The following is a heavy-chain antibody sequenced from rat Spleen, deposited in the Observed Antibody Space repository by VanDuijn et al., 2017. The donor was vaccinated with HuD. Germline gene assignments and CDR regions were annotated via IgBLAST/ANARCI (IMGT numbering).Heavy chain of an antibody. D-gene: IGHD1-9*01. V-gene: IGHV5-25*01. Sequence: EVQLVESGGGLVQPGRSMRLSCAASGFNFSSYYMAWVRQAPTKGLEWVASIDTGGSNTYYRQSVKGRFTISRDNAKSTLYLRMDSLRSEDTATYYCARRAMGITLDYWGQGVMVTVSS. CDR2: IDTGGSNT. J-gene: IGHJ2*01. CDR1: GFNFSSYY. CDR3: ARRAMGITLDY.